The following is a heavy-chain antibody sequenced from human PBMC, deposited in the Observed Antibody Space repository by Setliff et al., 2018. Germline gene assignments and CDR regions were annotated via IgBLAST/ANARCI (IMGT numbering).Heavy chain of an antibody. V-gene: IGHV4-34*01. Sequence: TLSLPCAVYGGSFSGYYWSWIRQPPGKGLEWIGEINHSGSTNYNPSLKSRVTISVDTSKNQFSLKLSSVTAADTAVYYCARVPNFWSGYLDYWGQGTLVTVSS. CDR3: ARVPNFWSGYLDY. CDR1: GGSFSGYY. CDR2: INHSGST. D-gene: IGHD3-3*01. J-gene: IGHJ4*02.